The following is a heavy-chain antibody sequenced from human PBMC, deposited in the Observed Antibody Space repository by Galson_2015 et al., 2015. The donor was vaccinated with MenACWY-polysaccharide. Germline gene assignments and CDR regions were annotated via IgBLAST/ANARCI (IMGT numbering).Heavy chain of an antibody. V-gene: IGHV3-11*01. J-gene: IGHJ5*02. D-gene: IGHD6-19*01. Sequence: SLRLSCAASPPPLRHYYMNWIRPAPGKGLEWVSHISSSGRIIYYADSVKGRFTISRDNAKNSLYLQMNSLRAEDTAVYYCARAKWLDRWGQGTLVTGSS. CDR2: ISSSGRII. CDR1: PPPLRHYY. CDR3: ARAKWLDR.